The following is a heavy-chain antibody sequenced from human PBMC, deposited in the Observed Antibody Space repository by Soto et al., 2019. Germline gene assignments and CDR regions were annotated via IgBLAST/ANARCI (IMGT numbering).Heavy chain of an antibody. V-gene: IGHV4-39*01. CDR2: IYYSGST. CDR1: GGSISSSSYY. D-gene: IGHD5-18*01. CDR3: EKVNHGYSYGTDEYFQH. J-gene: IGHJ1*01. Sequence: SETLSLTCTVSGGSISSSSYYWGWIRQPPGKGLEWIGSIYYSGSTYYNPSLKSRVTISVDTSKNQFSLKLSSVTAADTAVYYCEKVNHGYSYGTDEYFQHWGKGTLVTVS.